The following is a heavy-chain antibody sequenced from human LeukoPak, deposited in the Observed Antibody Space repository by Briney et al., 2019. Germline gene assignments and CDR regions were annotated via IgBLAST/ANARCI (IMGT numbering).Heavy chain of an antibody. CDR1: GFTFGDYA. CDR3: TTDPYYYDSTAH. J-gene: IGHJ4*02. Sequence: GGSLRLSCTASGFTFGDYAMSWVRQAPGKGLEWVGRIKSKTDGGTTDYAAPVKGRFTISRDDSKNTLYLQMNSLKTEDTAVYYCTTDPYYYDSTAHWGQGTLVTVSS. V-gene: IGHV3-15*01. D-gene: IGHD3-22*01. CDR2: IKSKTDGGTT.